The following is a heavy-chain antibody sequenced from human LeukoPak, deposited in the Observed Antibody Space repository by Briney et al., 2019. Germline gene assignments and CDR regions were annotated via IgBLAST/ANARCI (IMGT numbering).Heavy chain of an antibody. CDR1: GFTFSSYE. CDR3: ARGYDSSAPPYAFDI. V-gene: IGHV3-48*03. J-gene: IGHJ3*02. Sequence: PGGSLRLSCAASGFTFSSYEMNWVRQAPGKGLEWVSYISSSGSTIYYADSVKGRFTISRDNAKNSLYLQMNSLRAEDTAVYYCARGYDSSAPPYAFDIWGQGTMVTVSS. D-gene: IGHD3-22*01. CDR2: ISSSGSTI.